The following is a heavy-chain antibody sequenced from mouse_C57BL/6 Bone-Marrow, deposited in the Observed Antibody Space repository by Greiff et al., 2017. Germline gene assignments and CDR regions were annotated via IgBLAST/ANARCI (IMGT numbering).Heavy chain of an antibody. CDR1: GFNINNTY. CDR2: IDPANGNT. Sequence: VHVKQSVAELVRPGASVKLSCTASGFNINNTYMHWVKQRPEQGLEWIGRIDPANGNTKYATKFQGKATITADTSSTTAYLQLSSLTSEDTAVYYCAREAMDCKGAMDYWGQGTPVTVSA. V-gene: IGHV14-3*01. J-gene: IGHJ4*01. D-gene: IGHD1-1*02. CDR3: AREAMDCKGAMDY.